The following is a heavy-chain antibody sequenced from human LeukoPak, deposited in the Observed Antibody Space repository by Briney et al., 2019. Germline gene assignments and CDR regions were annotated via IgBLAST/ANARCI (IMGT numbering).Heavy chain of an antibody. CDR3: ARHIVVVVAATPLYYFDY. Sequence: SETLSLTCTVSGYSISSGYYWGWIRQPPGTGLEWIGSIYHSGSTYYNPSLKRRLTISVDTSKNQFSLKLSSVTAADTAVYYCARHIVVVVAATPLYYFDYWGQGTLVTVSS. CDR1: GYSISSGYY. J-gene: IGHJ4*02. V-gene: IGHV4-38-2*02. D-gene: IGHD2-15*01. CDR2: IYHSGST.